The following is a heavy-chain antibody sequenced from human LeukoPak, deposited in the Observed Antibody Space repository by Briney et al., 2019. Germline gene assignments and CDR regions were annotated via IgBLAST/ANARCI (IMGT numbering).Heavy chain of an antibody. CDR1: GFTFNRYG. CDR2: IWYDGSNK. J-gene: IGHJ5*02. D-gene: IGHD3-16*01. V-gene: IGHV3-33*01. CDR3: TREGGYELASPTRAAWFDP. Sequence: GRSLRLSCAASGFTFNRYGMHWVRQAPGKGLEWVAVIWYDGSNKYYADSVKGRFTISRDKAKNTVFLEMNSLRAEDTAVYYCTREGGYELASPTRAAWFDPWGQGTLVTVSS.